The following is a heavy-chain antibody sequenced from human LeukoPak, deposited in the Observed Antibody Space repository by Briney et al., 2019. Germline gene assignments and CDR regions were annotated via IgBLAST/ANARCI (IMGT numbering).Heavy chain of an antibody. CDR3: AKDPGLLWFGESQYFDY. Sequence: PGGSLRLSCAASGFTFSSYAMSWVRQAPGKGLEWVSAISGSGGSTYYADSVKGRFTISRDNSKNTLCLQMNSLRAEDTAVYYCAKDPGLLWFGESQYFDYWGQGTLVTVSS. V-gene: IGHV3-23*01. CDR1: GFTFSSYA. CDR2: ISGSGGST. D-gene: IGHD3-10*01. J-gene: IGHJ4*02.